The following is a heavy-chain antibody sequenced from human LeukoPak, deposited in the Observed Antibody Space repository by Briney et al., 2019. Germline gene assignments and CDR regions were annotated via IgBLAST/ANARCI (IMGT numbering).Heavy chain of an antibody. Sequence: GGSLRLSCAASGFTVSSNNMNWVRQAPRKGLEWVSIIYSGGDTYYADSVKGRFTISRDSSKNTLCLQMNSLRAEDTAVYYCAREGGYDSSGYSDYWGQGTLVTVSS. D-gene: IGHD3-22*01. J-gene: IGHJ4*02. V-gene: IGHV3-53*01. CDR2: IYSGGDT. CDR3: AREGGYDSSGYSDY. CDR1: GFTVSSNN.